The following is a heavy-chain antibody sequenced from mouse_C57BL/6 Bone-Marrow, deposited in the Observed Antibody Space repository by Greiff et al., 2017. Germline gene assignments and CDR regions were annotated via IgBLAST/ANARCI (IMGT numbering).Heavy chain of an antibody. D-gene: IGHD1-1*01. CDR3: ASLYGSFYAMDY. J-gene: IGHJ4*01. CDR1: GYTFTSYW. Sequence: QVHVKQPGAELVKPGASVKLSCKASGYTFTSYWMHWVKQRPGQGLEWIGMIHPNSGSTNYNEKFKSKATLTVDKSSSTAYMQLSSLTSEDSAVYYCASLYGSFYAMDYWGQGTSVTVSS. V-gene: IGHV1-64*01. CDR2: IHPNSGST.